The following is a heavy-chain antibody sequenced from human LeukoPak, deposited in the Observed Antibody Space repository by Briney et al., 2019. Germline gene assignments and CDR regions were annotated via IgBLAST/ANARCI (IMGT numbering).Heavy chain of an antibody. V-gene: IGHV4-61*02. CDR3: AREGLNMVRGVIPKEAWGWFDP. CDR1: GGSISSGSYY. J-gene: IGHJ5*02. D-gene: IGHD3-10*01. Sequence: SETLSLTCTVSGGSISSGSYYWNWIRQPAGKGLEWIGRIYRSGSSNYNPSLKSRVTVSVDTSKNQFSLKLSSVTAADTAVYYCAREGLNMVRGVIPKEAWGWFDPWGQGTLVTVSS. CDR2: IYRSGSS.